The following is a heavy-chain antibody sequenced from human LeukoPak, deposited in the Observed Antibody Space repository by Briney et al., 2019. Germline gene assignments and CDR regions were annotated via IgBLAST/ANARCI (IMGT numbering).Heavy chain of an antibody. Sequence: SETLSLTCTVSGGSISDYYWTWIRQPPGKGLEWIGHIYYSGNTIYNPSLKSRVTISVGTSKNQFSLKLTSVTTADTAVYYCASFGRYPQLGYYFDYWGQGTLVTVSS. CDR2: IYYSGNT. D-gene: IGHD3-9*01. J-gene: IGHJ4*02. V-gene: IGHV4-59*01. CDR1: GGSISDYY. CDR3: ASFGRYPQLGYYFDY.